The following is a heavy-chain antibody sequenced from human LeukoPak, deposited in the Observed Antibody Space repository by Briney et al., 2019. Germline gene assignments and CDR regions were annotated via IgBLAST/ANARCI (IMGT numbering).Heavy chain of an antibody. Sequence: SGTLSLTCAASRGSISSGHWRWFLRPPGRKLLGLTGEIYHRGSTNYNTSLKSRVTISLDTSNSQFSLNLTSVSAADTAMYYCAARSVKHNWFDPWGQGTLVTVPS. J-gene: IGHJ5*02. V-gene: IGHV4-4*02. D-gene: IGHD4-17*01. CDR3: AARSVKHNWFDP. CDR2: IYHRGST. CDR1: RGSISSGHW.